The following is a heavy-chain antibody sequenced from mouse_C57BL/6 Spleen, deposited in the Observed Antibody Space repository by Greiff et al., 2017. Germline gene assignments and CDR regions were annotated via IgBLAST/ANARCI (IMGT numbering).Heavy chain of an antibody. D-gene: IGHD2-5*01. CDR3: AREGSYYSNSFAY. Sequence: VQLQQSGPELVKPGASVKIPCKASGYTFTDYNMDWVKQSPGKSLEWIGDINPNNGGTIYNQKFKGKATLTVDKSSSTAYMELRSLTSADTAVYYCAREGSYYSNSFAYWGQGTLVTVSA. V-gene: IGHV1-18*01. CDR1: GYTFTDYN. J-gene: IGHJ3*01. CDR2: INPNNGGT.